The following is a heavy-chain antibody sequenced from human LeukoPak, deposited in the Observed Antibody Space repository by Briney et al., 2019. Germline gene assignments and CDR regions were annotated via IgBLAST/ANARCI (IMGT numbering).Heavy chain of an antibody. CDR1: GFSFSSYA. Sequence: PGGSLRLSCAASGFSFSSYAMHWVRQAPGKGLEWVSLISGSGDGTQSADSVTGRFTISRDNSKNTLHLQMDSLRADDTAIYYCAKARGSSSSLAYFDYWGQGTLVTVSS. D-gene: IGHD6-6*01. CDR3: AKARGSSSSLAYFDY. J-gene: IGHJ4*02. V-gene: IGHV3-23*01. CDR2: ISGSGDGT.